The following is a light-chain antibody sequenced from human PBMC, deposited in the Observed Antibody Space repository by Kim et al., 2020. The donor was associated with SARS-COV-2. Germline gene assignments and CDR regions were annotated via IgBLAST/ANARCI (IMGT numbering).Light chain of an antibody. CDR1: SLRSYY. CDR2: DKN. V-gene: IGLV3-19*01. CDR3: NSRESGVNHVV. Sequence: ALGQTVRITWQGDSLRSYYASWYQQKPGQAPLLVIYDKNNRPSGIPDRFSGSSSGNTASLTITGAQAEDEADYYCNSRESGVNHVVFGGGTQLTVL. J-gene: IGLJ3*02.